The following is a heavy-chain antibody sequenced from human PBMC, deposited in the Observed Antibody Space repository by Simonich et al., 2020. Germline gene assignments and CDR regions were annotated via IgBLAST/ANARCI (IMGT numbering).Heavy chain of an antibody. CDR1: VGSFSGYY. D-gene: IGHD1-1*01. CDR3: ARHLQLGPFDY. CDR2: IHNSGST. V-gene: IGHV4-34*01. Sequence: QVQLQQWGAGLLKPSETLSLTCAVYVGSFSGYYWSWIRQPPGKGLEWIGEIHNSGSTNYNPSLKSRVTISVDTSKNQFSLKLSSVTAADTAVYYCARHLQLGPFDYWGQGTLVTVSS. J-gene: IGHJ4*02.